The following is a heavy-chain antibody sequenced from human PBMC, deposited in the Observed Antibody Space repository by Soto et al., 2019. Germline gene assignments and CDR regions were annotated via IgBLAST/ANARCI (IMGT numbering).Heavy chain of an antibody. CDR3: ARHRARNWFDP. J-gene: IGHJ5*02. V-gene: IGHV4-59*08. D-gene: IGHD6-6*01. CDR1: VDSISTFY. CDR2: VYYTGST. Sequence: SLTCTVSVDSISTFYWGWMRQSPGKELEWIGYVYYTGSTNYNPSLKSRVTISVDRSKNQFSLKLSSVTAADTAVFYCARHRARNWFDPWGQGTLVTVSS.